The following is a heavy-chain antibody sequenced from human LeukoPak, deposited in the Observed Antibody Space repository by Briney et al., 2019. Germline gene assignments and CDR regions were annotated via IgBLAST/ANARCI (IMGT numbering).Heavy chain of an antibody. CDR2: IIPIFGTA. D-gene: IGHD3-22*01. J-gene: IGHJ4*02. CDR3: ARGGYYYDSSGYLDY. V-gene: IGHV1-69*05. Sequence: SVKVSCKASGGTFSSYAISWVRQAPGQGLEWMGGIIPIFGTANYAQKFQGRVTITTDESTGTAYMELSSLRSEDTAVYYCARGGYYYDSSGYLDYWGQGTLVTVSS. CDR1: GGTFSSYA.